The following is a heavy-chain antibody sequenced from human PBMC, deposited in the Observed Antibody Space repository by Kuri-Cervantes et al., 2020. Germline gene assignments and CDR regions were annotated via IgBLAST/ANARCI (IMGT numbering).Heavy chain of an antibody. CDR1: GFTFSSYG. Sequence: GESLKISCAASGFTFSSYGMHWVRQAPGKGLEWVAFIRYDGSNEYYADSVKGRFTTSRDNSNNTLYLQMNNLRPEDTAVYFCAKERIPVVRGIFTSHHDAFDVWGQGTMVTGSS. CDR3: AKERIPVVRGIFTSHHDAFDV. CDR2: IRYDGSNE. J-gene: IGHJ3*01. V-gene: IGHV3-30*02. D-gene: IGHD3-10*01.